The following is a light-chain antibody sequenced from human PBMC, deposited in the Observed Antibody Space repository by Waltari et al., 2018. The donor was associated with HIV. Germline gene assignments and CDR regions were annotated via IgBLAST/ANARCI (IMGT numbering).Light chain of an antibody. CDR1: SSNIGSNY. CDR3: AAWDNSLSAWV. Sequence: QSVLTQPPSASGTPGQRVSISCSGSSSNIGSNYVYWYQQLPGTAPKLLMYRNDERPSGVPDRFSGSKSGTSASLAFSGLRSEDEADYYCAAWDNSLSAWVFGGGTKLTVL. CDR2: RND. J-gene: IGLJ3*02. V-gene: IGLV1-47*01.